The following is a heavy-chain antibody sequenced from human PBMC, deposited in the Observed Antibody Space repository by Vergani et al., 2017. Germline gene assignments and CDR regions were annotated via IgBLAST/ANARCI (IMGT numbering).Heavy chain of an antibody. Sequence: VQLVESGGGVVQPGRSLRLSCAASGFTFSSYAMSWVRQAPGKGLEWVSAISGSGGSTYYADSVKGRFTISRDNSKNTLYLQMNSLRAEDTAVYYCARAKKRWLQFQSFTGVDYWGQGTLVTVSS. CDR2: ISGSGGST. CDR3: ARAKKRWLQFQSFTGVDY. CDR1: GFTFSSYA. J-gene: IGHJ4*02. V-gene: IGHV3-23*04. D-gene: IGHD5-24*01.